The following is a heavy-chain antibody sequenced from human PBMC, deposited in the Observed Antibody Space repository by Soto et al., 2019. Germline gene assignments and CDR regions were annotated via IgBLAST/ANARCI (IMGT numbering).Heavy chain of an antibody. CDR1: GFTFSNAL. CDR3: TTGLTIFGVVIDP. Sequence: EVQLVESGGCLVKPGGSLRLSCAASGFTFSNALMSWVRQAPGKGLEWVGRIKSKTDGGTTDYAAPVKGRFTISRDDSKNTLYLQMNSLKTEDTAVYYCTTGLTIFGVVIDPWGQGTLVTVSS. J-gene: IGHJ5*02. D-gene: IGHD3-3*01. CDR2: IKSKTDGGTT. V-gene: IGHV3-15*01.